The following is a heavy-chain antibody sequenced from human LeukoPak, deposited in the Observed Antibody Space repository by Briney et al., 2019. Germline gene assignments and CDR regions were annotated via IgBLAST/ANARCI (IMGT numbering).Heavy chain of an antibody. V-gene: IGHV4-38-2*01. D-gene: IGHD1-26*01. CDR2: IYHSGIT. Sequence: SETLSLTCAVSGYSIRSGYYWGWIRQSPGEGLEWTGNIYHSGITYYNSSLKSRVTILVDASKNQLSLKLSSLTAADTAIYYCVRHGIEDPGRVLFDYWGRGTLVTVSS. J-gene: IGHJ4*02. CDR1: GYSIRSGYY. CDR3: VRHGIEDPGRVLFDY.